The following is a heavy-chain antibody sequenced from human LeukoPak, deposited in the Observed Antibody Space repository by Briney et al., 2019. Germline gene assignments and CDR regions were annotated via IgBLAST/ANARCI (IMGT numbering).Heavy chain of an antibody. V-gene: IGHV3-15*01. CDR1: GLTFTNVW. Sequence: GGSLRLSCAASGLTFTNVWMSWVRQAPGKGLEWVGRIKSKTDGGTTDYAAPVKGRFTISRDDSKNTLYLQMNSLETEDTAVYYCAKDPSGSSGWYHFDYWGQGTLVTVSS. CDR3: AKDPSGSSGWYHFDY. CDR2: IKSKTDGGTT. J-gene: IGHJ4*02. D-gene: IGHD6-19*01.